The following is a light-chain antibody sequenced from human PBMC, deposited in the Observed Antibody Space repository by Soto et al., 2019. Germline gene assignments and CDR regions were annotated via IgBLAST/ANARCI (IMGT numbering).Light chain of an antibody. J-gene: IGLJ2*01. V-gene: IGLV1-47*01. CDR1: SSNIGTNY. CDR2: RNN. CDR3: AAWDDSLSGVV. Sequence: QSVLTQPPSASGTPGQRVTISCSGSSSNIGTNYVYWYQQLPGTAPQLLIYRNNQRPSGVPGRFSGSKSGTSASLAISGLRSEDEGDYYCAAWDDSLSGVVFGGGTKLTVL.